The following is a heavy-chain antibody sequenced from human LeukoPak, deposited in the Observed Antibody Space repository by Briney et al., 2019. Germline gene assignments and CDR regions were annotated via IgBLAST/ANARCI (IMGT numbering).Heavy chain of an antibody. J-gene: IGHJ5*02. CDR3: ARDNIVVVGFDP. CDR2: LSYIGST. CDR1: GGSISSTSYF. V-gene: IGHV4-39*02. Sequence: SETLSLTCTVSGGSISSTSYFWGWIRQPPGKGLEWIGHLSYIGSTYYKSSLKSRVTISVDTSKNQFSLKLTSVTAADMAVYYCARDNIVVVGFDPWGQGTLVTVSS. D-gene: IGHD2-15*01.